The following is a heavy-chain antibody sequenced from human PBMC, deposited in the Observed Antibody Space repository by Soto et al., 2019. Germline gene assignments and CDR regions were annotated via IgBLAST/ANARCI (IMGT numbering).Heavy chain of an antibody. CDR3: AXHQDLNCGGDCESGFDY. V-gene: IGHV3-9*01. CDR1: GFTFEDYA. D-gene: IGHD2-21*02. J-gene: IGHJ4*02. CDR2: ISWNSGNI. Sequence: PGGSLRLSCAASGFTFEDYAMHWFRQAPGKGLEWVAGISWNSGNIGFADSVKGRFTISRDNAKNSLYLQMNSLRAEDTAFYYCAXHQDLNCGGDCESGFDYWGQGTLVTVSS.